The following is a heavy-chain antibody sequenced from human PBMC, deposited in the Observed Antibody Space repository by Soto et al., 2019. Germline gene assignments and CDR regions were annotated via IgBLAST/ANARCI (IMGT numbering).Heavy chain of an antibody. CDR3: ARDYCSGGSCYQADY. V-gene: IGHV3-33*01. Sequence: QVQLVESGGGVVQPGRSLRLSCAASGFTFSSYGMHWVRQAPGKGLEWVAVIWYDGSNKYYADSVKGRFTISRDKSKNTLYLQMNSLRAEDTAVYYCARDYCSGGSCYQADYWGQGTLVTVSS. D-gene: IGHD2-15*01. J-gene: IGHJ4*02. CDR2: IWYDGSNK. CDR1: GFTFSSYG.